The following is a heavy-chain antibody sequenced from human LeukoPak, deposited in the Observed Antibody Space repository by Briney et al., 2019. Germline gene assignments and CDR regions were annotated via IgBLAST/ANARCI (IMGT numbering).Heavy chain of an antibody. J-gene: IGHJ4*02. CDR1: GFTFSSYS. V-gene: IGHV3-21*01. Sequence: GGSLRLSCAASGFTFSSYSMNWVRQAPGKGLEWVSSISSSSSYIYYADSVKGRFTISRDNAKNSLYLQMNSLRAEDTAAYYCARDPSTKRWFGNKRGYFDYWGQGTLVTVSS. CDR2: ISSSSSYI. D-gene: IGHD3-10*01. CDR3: ARDPSTKRWFGNKRGYFDY.